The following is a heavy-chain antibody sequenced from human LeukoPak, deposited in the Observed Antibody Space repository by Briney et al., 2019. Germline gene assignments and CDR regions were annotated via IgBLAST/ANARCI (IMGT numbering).Heavy chain of an antibody. Sequence: GGSLRLSCAASGFTFSSYSMNWVRQAPGKGLEWVSSISSSSSYIYYADSVKGRFTISRGNAKNSLYLQMNSLRAEDTAVYYCAREKPALTYYYDSSGYYYFDYWGQGTLVTVSS. V-gene: IGHV3-21*01. CDR2: ISSSSSYI. CDR3: AREKPALTYYYDSSGYYYFDY. CDR1: GFTFSSYS. D-gene: IGHD3-22*01. J-gene: IGHJ4*02.